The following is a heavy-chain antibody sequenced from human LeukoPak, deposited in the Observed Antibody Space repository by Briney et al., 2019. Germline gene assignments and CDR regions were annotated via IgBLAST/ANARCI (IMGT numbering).Heavy chain of an antibody. J-gene: IGHJ4*02. D-gene: IGHD5-12*01. CDR1: GFTFSTYN. Sequence: GGSLRLSCAASGFTFSTYNMNWVRQAPGKGLEWVSAISGSGGSTYYADSVKGRFTISRDNSKNTLYLQMNSLRAEDTAVYYCAKVPRSGYEFDYWGQGTLVTVSS. V-gene: IGHV3-23*01. CDR2: ISGSGGST. CDR3: AKVPRSGYEFDY.